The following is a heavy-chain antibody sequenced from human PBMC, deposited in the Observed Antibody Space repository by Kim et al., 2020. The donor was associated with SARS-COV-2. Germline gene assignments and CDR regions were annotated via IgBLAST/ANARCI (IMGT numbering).Heavy chain of an antibody. D-gene: IGHD6-25*01. V-gene: IGHV3-7*01. Sequence: GGSLRLSCAASGFSFSSYWMNWVRQAPGKGLEWVANIKEDGSEKYYLDSVKGRFTMSRDNAKKSLYLQMNSLRDEDTAVYYCARGRSAGGYWGQGTLVTVSS. CDR1: GFSFSSYW. CDR3: ARGRSAGGY. J-gene: IGHJ4*02. CDR2: IKEDGSEK.